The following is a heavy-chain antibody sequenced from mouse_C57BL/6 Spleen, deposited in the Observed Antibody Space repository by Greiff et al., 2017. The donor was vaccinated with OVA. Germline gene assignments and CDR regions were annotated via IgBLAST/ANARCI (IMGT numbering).Heavy chain of an antibody. CDR1: GFTFSDYY. CDR2: INYDGSST. D-gene: IGHD1-1*01. CDR3: ARASVVASPWYFDV. J-gene: IGHJ1*03. V-gene: IGHV5-16*01. Sequence: EVKLVESEGGLVQPGSSMKLSCTASGFTFSDYYMAWVRQVPEKGLEWVANINYDGSSTYYLDSLKSRFIISRDNAKNILYLQMSSLKSEDTATYYCARASVVASPWYFDVWGTGTTVTVSS.